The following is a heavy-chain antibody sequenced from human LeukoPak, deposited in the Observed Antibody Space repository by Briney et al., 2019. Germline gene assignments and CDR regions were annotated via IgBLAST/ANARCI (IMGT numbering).Heavy chain of an antibody. J-gene: IGHJ4*02. Sequence: SETLSLTCTVSGGSISSYYWSWIRQPAGKGLEWIGRIYTSGSTNYNPSLKSRVTISVDKSKNQFSLKLSSVTAADTAVYYCARDLSQRFGVVIRGYSFDYWGQGTLVTVSS. CDR3: ARDLSQRFGVVIRGYSFDY. D-gene: IGHD3-3*01. CDR1: GGSISSYY. CDR2: IYTSGST. V-gene: IGHV4-4*07.